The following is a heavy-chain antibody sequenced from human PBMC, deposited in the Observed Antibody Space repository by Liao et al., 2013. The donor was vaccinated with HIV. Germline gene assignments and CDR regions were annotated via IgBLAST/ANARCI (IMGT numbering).Heavy chain of an antibody. CDR2: IYTSGST. Sequence: QVQLQQWGAGLLKPSETLSLTCTVSGGSISSGSYYWSWIRQPAGKGLEWIGRIYTSGSTNYNPSLKSRVTISVDTSKNQFSLKLSSVTAADTAVYYCARAPSGYDFWSGYYTTEYYFDYWGQGTLVTVSS. V-gene: IGHV4-61*02. D-gene: IGHD3-3*01. J-gene: IGHJ4*02. CDR3: ARAPSGYDFWSGYYTTEYYFDY. CDR1: GGSISSGSYY.